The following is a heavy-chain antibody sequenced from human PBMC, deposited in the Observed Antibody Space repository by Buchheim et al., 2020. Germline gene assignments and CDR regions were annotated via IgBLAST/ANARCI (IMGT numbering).Heavy chain of an antibody. Sequence: QVQLQESGPGLVRPSQTLSLTCNVSGGSVSSGSFYSTWIRQPAGKGLEWIGHMYSGSASYDPSLRGRVTISADSSKHQLSLKLTSVTAADTAVYYCATSGWGNDYWGQGTL. D-gene: IGHD4-23*01. V-gene: IGHV4-61*02. J-gene: IGHJ4*02. CDR3: ATSGWGNDY. CDR1: GGSVSSGSFY. CDR2: MYSGSA.